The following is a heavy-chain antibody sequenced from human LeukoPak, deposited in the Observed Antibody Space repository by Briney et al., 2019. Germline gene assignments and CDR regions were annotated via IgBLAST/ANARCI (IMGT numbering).Heavy chain of an antibody. V-gene: IGHV1-18*01. Sequence: GASVKVSCKASLYTFTRYGISWVRQAPGQEREGMGWISALNGNTNYEQKLHGRVTMTTDTSTSTAYMELRSLRSDDTAVYYCARAKIGYYGSGSYNYYMDVWGKGTTVTVSS. CDR2: ISALNGNT. J-gene: IGHJ6*03. D-gene: IGHD3-10*01. CDR1: LYTFTRYG. CDR3: ARAKIGYYGSGSYNYYMDV.